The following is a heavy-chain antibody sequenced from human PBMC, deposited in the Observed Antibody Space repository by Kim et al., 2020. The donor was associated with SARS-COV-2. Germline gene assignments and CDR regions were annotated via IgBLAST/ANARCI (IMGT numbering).Heavy chain of an antibody. Sequence: GGSLRLSCAASGFTFRSYWMSWVRQAPGKGLEWVANIKQDGSEKYYVDSVKGRFTISRDNAKNSLYLQMNSLRAEDTAVYYCAREPSDSGLLWFGAMDVWGQGTTVTVSS. CDR2: IKQDGSEK. CDR1: GFTFRSYW. J-gene: IGHJ6*02. D-gene: IGHD3-10*01. CDR3: AREPSDSGLLWFGAMDV. V-gene: IGHV3-7*01.